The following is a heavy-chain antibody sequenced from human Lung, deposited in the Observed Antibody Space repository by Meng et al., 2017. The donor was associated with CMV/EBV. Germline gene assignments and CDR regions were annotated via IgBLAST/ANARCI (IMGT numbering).Heavy chain of an antibody. CDR1: GFTLSYYR. Sequence: GESLKISCAASGFTLSYYRMHWVRQPPGKGLVWVSRINSDGSNTTYPDFVKGRFTISRDNAKKTLYVQMNSLTVEDTAVYYCAREKAGTRHFDYWGQGTLVTASS. J-gene: IGHJ4*02. V-gene: IGHV3-74*03. D-gene: IGHD6-19*01. CDR2: INSDGSNT. CDR3: AREKAGTRHFDY.